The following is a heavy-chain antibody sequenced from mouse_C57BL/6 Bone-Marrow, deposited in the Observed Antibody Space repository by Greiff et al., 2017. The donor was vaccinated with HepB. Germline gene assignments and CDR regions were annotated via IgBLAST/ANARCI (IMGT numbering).Heavy chain of an antibody. Sequence: EVQRVESGGGLVKPGGSLKLSCAASGFTFSSYAMSWVRQTPEKRLEWVATISDGGSYTYYPDNVKGRFTISRDNAKNNLYLQMSHLKSEDTAMYYCARDVNYEDWYFDVWGTGTTVTVSS. J-gene: IGHJ1*03. V-gene: IGHV5-4*01. D-gene: IGHD2-1*01. CDR3: ARDVNYEDWYFDV. CDR2: ISDGGSYT. CDR1: GFTFSSYA.